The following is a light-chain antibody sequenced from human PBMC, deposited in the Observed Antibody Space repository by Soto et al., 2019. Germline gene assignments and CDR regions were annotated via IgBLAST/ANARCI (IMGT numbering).Light chain of an antibody. CDR3: QQSYNTSLT. CDR1: QNVGSY. Sequence: DIQMTQSPSSLSASVGDRITITCRASQNVGSYLSWYQQRSGEAPKRLIYAASKLQSGVSSRFSGSGSGTDFTLTISSLQPEDFVTYFCQQSYNTSLTFGGGTVVEI. CDR2: AAS. V-gene: IGKV1-39*01. J-gene: IGKJ4*01.